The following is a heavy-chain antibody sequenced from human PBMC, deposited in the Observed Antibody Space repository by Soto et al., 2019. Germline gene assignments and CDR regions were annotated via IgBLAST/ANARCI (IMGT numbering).Heavy chain of an antibody. CDR2: VISASGSV. Sequence: QVQVVQSGAEVKKPGSSVKISCKASGRIFSSFPTSWVRQVPGQGLEWMGGVISASGSVTYAPKFQGRVTMPAVNSAGIGYMELTSLTSEYTAIYYCARVGSRDAYNYVLDQWGPGNMVTVSS. J-gene: IGHJ1*01. CDR1: GRIFSSFP. D-gene: IGHD5-18*01. V-gene: IGHV1-69*06. CDR3: ARVGSRDAYNYVLDQ.